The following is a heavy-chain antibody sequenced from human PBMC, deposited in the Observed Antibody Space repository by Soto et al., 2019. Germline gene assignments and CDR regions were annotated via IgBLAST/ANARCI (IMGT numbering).Heavy chain of an antibody. CDR1: GGSISSYY. J-gene: IGHJ2*01. CDR3: ARGQGVSSSWYNHWYFDL. D-gene: IGHD6-13*01. CDR2: IYYSGST. V-gene: IGHV4-59*01. Sequence: SETLSLTCTVSGGSISSYYWSWTQQPPGKGLEWIGYIYYSGSTNYNPSLKSRVTISVDTSKNQFSLKLSSVTAADTAVYYCARGQGVSSSWYNHWYFDLWGRGTLVTVSS.